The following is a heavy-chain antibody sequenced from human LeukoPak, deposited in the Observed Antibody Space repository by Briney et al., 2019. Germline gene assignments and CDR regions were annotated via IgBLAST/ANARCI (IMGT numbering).Heavy chain of an antibody. Sequence: PSETLSLTCAVYGGSFSGYYWSWIRQPPGKGLEWIGEINHSGSTNYNPSLKSRVTISVDTSKNQFSLKLSSVTAADTAVYYCARAPNNFDYWGQGTLVTVSS. CDR1: GGSFSGYY. J-gene: IGHJ4*02. D-gene: IGHD1/OR15-1a*01. V-gene: IGHV4-34*01. CDR2: INHSGST. CDR3: ARAPNNFDY.